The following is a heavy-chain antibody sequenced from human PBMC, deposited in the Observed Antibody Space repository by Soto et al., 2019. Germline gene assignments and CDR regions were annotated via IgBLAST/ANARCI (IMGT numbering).Heavy chain of an antibody. CDR3: AKGGLQWLVTSDFNY. CDR2: VSHDGRNT. CDR1: GFTFSDYA. J-gene: IGHJ4*02. V-gene: IGHV3-30*18. Sequence: VQLVESGGGVVQPGRSLRLSCAASGFTFSDYAMHWVRQAPGKGLEWVAVVSHDGRNTHYADSVKGRFTISRDSSTNTVPLVMPRLRAADTAFYSCAKGGLQWLVTSDFNYWGQGALVTVSS. D-gene: IGHD6-19*01.